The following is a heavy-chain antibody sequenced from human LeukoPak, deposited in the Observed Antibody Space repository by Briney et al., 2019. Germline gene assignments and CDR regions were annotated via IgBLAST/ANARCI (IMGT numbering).Heavy chain of an antibody. V-gene: IGHV3-23*01. CDR1: GFTFSSYA. J-gene: IGHJ4*02. CDR3: AKDKGCSSTSCFFDY. CDR2: ISGSGGST. Sequence: GGSVRLSCAASGFTFSSYAMSWVRQAPGKGLEGVSAISGSGGSTYYADSVKGRFTISRDNSKNTLYLQMNSLRAEDTAVYYCAKDKGCSSTSCFFDYWGQGTLVTVSS. D-gene: IGHD2-2*01.